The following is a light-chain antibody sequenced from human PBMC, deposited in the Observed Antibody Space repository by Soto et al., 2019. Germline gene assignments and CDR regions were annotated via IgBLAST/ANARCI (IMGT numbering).Light chain of an antibody. CDR3: SSYTTSSPHWV. CDR2: EVS. CDR1: SSDVCGYNY. Sequence: QSALTQPASVSGSPGQSITISCTGTSSDVCGYNYVSWYQQHPGKAPKLMIYEVSNRPSGVSNRFSGSKSGNTASLTISGLQAEDEADYYCSSYTTSSPHWVFGGGTKLTVL. J-gene: IGLJ3*02. V-gene: IGLV2-14*01.